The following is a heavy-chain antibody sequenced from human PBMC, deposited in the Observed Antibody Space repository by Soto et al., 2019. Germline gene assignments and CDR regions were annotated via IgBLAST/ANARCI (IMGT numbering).Heavy chain of an antibody. CDR1: GFTLSSYS. CDR2: ISSRSSYL. CDR3: ASDRATALFDY. J-gene: IGHJ4*02. D-gene: IGHD1-26*01. V-gene: IGHV3-21*01. Sequence: PGGSLRLSCAACGFTLSSYSMKWVRQAPGKGLEWVSSISSRSSYLSYAGTVKGRFTSSRDNAKNSLYLQMNSLRAEDTAVYYCASDRATALFDYWGQGTLVTVSS.